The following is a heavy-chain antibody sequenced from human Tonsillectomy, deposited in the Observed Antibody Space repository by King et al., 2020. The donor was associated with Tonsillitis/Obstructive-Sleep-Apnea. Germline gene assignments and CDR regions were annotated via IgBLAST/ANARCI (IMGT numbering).Heavy chain of an antibody. CDR1: GYTFTNYG. CDR2: ISAHNGHT. Sequence: VQLVESGAEVKKPGASVKVSCTASGYTFTNYGISWVRQAPGQGLEWMAWISAHNGHTNYAQKLQGRVTMTTDTSTSTAYMELRSLRSDDTAVYYCARDSMSHYYDSRGYYTFNCWGQGTLVTVSA. V-gene: IGHV1-18*01. J-gene: IGHJ4*02. CDR3: ARDSMSHYYDSRGYYTFNC. D-gene: IGHD3-22*01.